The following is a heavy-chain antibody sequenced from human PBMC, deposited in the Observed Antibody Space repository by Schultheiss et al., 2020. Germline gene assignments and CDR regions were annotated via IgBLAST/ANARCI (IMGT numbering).Heavy chain of an antibody. CDR3: ARDSFLVVDLYDY. CDR2: ISSSSSTI. Sequence: GESLKISCAASGFTFSSYSMNWVRQAPGKGLEWVSYISSSSSTIYYADSVKGRFTISRDNAKNSLYLQMNSLRDEDTAVYYCARDSFLVVDLYDYWGKGTLVTVSS. D-gene: IGHD2-15*01. V-gene: IGHV3-48*02. CDR1: GFTFSSYS. J-gene: IGHJ4*02.